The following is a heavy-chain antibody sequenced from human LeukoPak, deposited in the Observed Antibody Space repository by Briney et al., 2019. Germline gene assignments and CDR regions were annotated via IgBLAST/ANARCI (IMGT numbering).Heavy chain of an antibody. Sequence: PGGSLRLSCAASGFTFSSYAMHWVRQAPGKGLEYVSAISSNGGSTYYANSVKGRFTISRDNSKNTLYLQMGSLRAEDMAVYYCARAARPYYYYYYMDVWGKGTTVTVSS. CDR1: GFTFSSYA. CDR2: ISSNGGST. D-gene: IGHD6-6*01. CDR3: ARAARPYYYYYYMDV. V-gene: IGHV3-64*01. J-gene: IGHJ6*03.